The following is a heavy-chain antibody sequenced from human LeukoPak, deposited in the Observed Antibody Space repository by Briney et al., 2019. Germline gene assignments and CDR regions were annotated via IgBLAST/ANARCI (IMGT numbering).Heavy chain of an antibody. J-gene: IGHJ4*02. D-gene: IGHD3-3*01. CDR1: GGSISSYY. CDR3: ARDYDFWSGSAMGY. Sequence: SETLSLTCTVSGGSISSYYWSWIRQPPGKGLEWIGYIYYSGSTNYNPSLKSRVTISVDTSKNQFSLKLSSATAADTAVYYCARDYDFWSGSAMGYWGQGTLVTVSS. CDR2: IYYSGST. V-gene: IGHV4-59*01.